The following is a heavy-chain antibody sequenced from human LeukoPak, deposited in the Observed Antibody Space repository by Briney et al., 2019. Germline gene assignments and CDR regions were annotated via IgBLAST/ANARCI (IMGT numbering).Heavy chain of an antibody. CDR3: AKAPVTSCRGAFCYPFDS. CDR2: TSSSDAGK. D-gene: IGHD2-15*01. CDR1: GFPLSSYA. J-gene: IGHJ4*02. V-gene: IGHV3-23*01. Sequence: GGSLRLSCVVSGFPLSSYAMSWVRRSPGKGLEWVSATSSSDAGKYYADSVRGRFTISRDNSRNTVYLQMNSLRAEDAAIYYCAKAPVTSCRGAFCYPFDSWGQGTRVTVSS.